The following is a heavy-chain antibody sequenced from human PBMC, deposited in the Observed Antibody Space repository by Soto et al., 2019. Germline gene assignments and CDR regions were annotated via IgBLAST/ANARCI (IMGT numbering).Heavy chain of an antibody. D-gene: IGHD4-17*01. V-gene: IGHV3-21*01. CDR1: GFTFSSYS. CDR2: ISGTSSYK. CDR3: ARDYYGDYSFDY. J-gene: IGHJ4*02. Sequence: EVHLVESGGGLVKPGGSLRLSCAASGFTFSSYSMNWVRQAPGKWLEWVSSISGTSSYKYYADSVKDRFTISRDNAMNSLYLQMNILRAEDTAVYYCARDYYGDYSFDYWGQGTLVTVSS.